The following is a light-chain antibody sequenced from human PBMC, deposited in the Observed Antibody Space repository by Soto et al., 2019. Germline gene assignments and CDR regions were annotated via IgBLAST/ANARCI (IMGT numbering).Light chain of an antibody. CDR1: QSLSSN. CDR3: QQYNDWPRT. CDR2: GAS. J-gene: IGKJ1*01. Sequence: EIVLTQFPATLSVPLGQRATLSCRASQSLSSNLAWYQQKPGQAPRLLIYGASTRATGFPGRFSASGSGTQFTLTISSLQSEDVAVYYCQQYNDWPRTFGQGTKVEIK. V-gene: IGKV3-15*01.